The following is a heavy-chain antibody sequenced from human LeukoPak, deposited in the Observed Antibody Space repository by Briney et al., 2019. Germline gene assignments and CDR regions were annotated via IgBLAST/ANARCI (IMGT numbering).Heavy chain of an antibody. CDR1: GFTFSDYC. CDR3: ARLKGRVVPTSLDP. J-gene: IGHJ5*02. CDR2: ISSSGSTI. D-gene: IGHD2-2*01. Sequence: GGSLRLSCAASGFTFSDYCMSWIRQAPGKGLEWVSYISSSGSTIYYADSVRGRFTISRDNAKNSLYLQMNSLRAEDTAVYYCARLKGRVVPTSLDPWGQGTLVTVSS. V-gene: IGHV3-11*01.